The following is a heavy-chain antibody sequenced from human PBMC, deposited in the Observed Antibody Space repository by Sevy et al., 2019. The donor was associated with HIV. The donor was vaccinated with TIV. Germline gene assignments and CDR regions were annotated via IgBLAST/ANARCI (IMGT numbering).Heavy chain of an antibody. CDR2: IIPIFGTA. CDR3: ARDRGFSSTSEYGMDV. D-gene: IGHD2-2*01. Sequence: ASVKVSCKASGGTFSKYAITWVRQAPGQGLEWMGGIIPIFGTANYAQKFQGRVTITADESTSTAYMELGSLRSEDTAVYYCARDRGFSSTSEYGMDVWGQGTTVTVSS. CDR1: GGTFSKYA. J-gene: IGHJ6*02. V-gene: IGHV1-69*13.